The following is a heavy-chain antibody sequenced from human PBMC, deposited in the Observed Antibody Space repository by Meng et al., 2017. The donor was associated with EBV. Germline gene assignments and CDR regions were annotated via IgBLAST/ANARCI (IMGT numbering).Heavy chain of an antibody. V-gene: IGHV1-2*06. J-gene: IGHJ5*02. Sequence: GHVVRLGAEGSRLGASVKVSSMPVGTTFTGYYTHWVGPPPGQGFEGMGRITPNSGGTNYEKKFQGRVTMTRDPSISTPYRGLSRLRSDDTAVYYWSRQLGYYGSGNLPWGQGTLVTVSS. CDR3: SRQLGYYGSGNLP. CDR1: GTTFTGYY. D-gene: IGHD3-10*01. CDR2: ITPNSGGT.